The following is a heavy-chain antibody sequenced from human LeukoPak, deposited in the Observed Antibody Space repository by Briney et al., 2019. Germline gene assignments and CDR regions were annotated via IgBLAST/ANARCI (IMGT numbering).Heavy chain of an antibody. D-gene: IGHD6-19*01. CDR3: ARNQAVAANRGAFDI. J-gene: IGHJ3*02. V-gene: IGHV4-28*01. CDR2: IYYSGNT. Sequence: SDTLSLTCAVSGYSISSNNWWAWIRQPPGKGLEWIGYIYYSGNTYYNPYNPSLTSRVTMSVDTSKNQFSLKLDSVTEIDTAMYYCARNQAVAANRGAFDIWGHGTMVTVSS. CDR1: GYSISSNNW.